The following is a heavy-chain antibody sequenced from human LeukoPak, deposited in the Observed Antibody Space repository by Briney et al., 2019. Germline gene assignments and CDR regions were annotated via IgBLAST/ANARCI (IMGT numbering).Heavy chain of an antibody. CDR3: ARVPSSFGSSTWYFDL. Sequence: SETLSLTCTVSGGSISGDHWSWIRQPLGKGLEWIGYIYYGGSTNYNPSLKSRVTISVDTKNQFSLKLSSVTAADTAVYYCARVPSSFGSSTWYFDLWGRGTLVTVSS. V-gene: IGHV4-59*01. J-gene: IGHJ2*01. D-gene: IGHD3-10*01. CDR1: GGSISGDH. CDR2: IYYGGST.